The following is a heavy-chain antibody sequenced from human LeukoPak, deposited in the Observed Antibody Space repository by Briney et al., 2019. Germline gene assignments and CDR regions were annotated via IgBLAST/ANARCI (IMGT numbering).Heavy chain of an antibody. CDR1: GYTFTSYY. J-gene: IGHJ4*02. D-gene: IGHD2-21*02. CDR3: ARDGWEVTATYYFDY. CDR2: INPSGGST. Sequence: ASVKVSCKASGYTFTSYYMHWVRQAPGRGLEWMGIINPSGGSTSYAQKFQGRVTMTRDTSTSTVCMELSSLRSEDTAVYYCARDGWEVTATYYFDYWGQGTLVTVSS. V-gene: IGHV1-46*01.